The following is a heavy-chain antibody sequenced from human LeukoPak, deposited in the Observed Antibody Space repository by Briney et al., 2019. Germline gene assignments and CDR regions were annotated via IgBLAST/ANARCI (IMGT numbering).Heavy chain of an antibody. Sequence: ASVKVSCKASGYTFTSYAMHWVRQALGQRLEWMGWINAGNGNTKYSQKFQGRVTITRDTSASTAYMELSSLRSEDTAVYYCARDPGVVVPAALDYWGQGTLVTVSS. CDR1: GYTFTSYA. CDR3: ARDPGVVVPAALDY. V-gene: IGHV1-3*01. J-gene: IGHJ4*02. CDR2: INAGNGNT. D-gene: IGHD2-2*01.